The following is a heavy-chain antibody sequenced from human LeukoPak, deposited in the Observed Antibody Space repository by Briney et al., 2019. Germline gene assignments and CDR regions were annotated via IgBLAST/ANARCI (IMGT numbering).Heavy chain of an antibody. CDR3: AKAINSYGPRVAFDI. D-gene: IGHD5-18*01. Sequence: PGGSLRLSCAASGFTFSSYAMSWVRQAPGKGLEWVSAISGSGGSTYYADSVKGRSTISRDNAKNSPYLQMNSLRAEDTAVYYCAKAINSYGPRVAFDIWGQGTMVTVSS. CDR1: GFTFSSYA. CDR2: ISGSGGST. V-gene: IGHV3-23*01. J-gene: IGHJ3*02.